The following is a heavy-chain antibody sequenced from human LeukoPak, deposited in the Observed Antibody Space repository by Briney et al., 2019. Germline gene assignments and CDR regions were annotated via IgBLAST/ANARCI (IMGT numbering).Heavy chain of an antibody. J-gene: IGHJ6*03. V-gene: IGHV1-18*01. CDR3: ARDKKGSSSFYYYYMDV. CDR2: ISAYNGNT. D-gene: IGHD6-6*01. CDR1: GYTFTSYG. Sequence: ASVKVSCKASGYTFTSYGISWVRQAPGQGLEWMGWISAYNGNTNYAQKLQGRVTMTTDTSTSTAYMELRSLRSDDTAVYYCARDKKGSSSFYYYYMDVWGKGTTVTVSS.